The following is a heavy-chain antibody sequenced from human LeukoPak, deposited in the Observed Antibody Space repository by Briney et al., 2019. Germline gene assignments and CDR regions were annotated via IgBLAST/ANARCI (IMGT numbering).Heavy chain of an antibody. CDR3: ASSEFLWFGELWH. Sequence: PSGTLSLTCTVSGGSISSGSYYWSWIRQPAGKGLEWIGRIYTSGSTNYNPSLKSRVTISVDTSKNQFSLKLSSVTAADTAVYYCASSEFLWFGELWHWGQGTLVTVSS. D-gene: IGHD3-10*01. CDR1: GGSISSGSYY. CDR2: IYTSGST. J-gene: IGHJ4*02. V-gene: IGHV4-61*02.